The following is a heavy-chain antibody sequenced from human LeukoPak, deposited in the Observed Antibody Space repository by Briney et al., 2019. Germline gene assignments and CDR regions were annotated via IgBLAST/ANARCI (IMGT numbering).Heavy chain of an antibody. CDR2: IKEDGTET. CDR1: GFTFSSYG. V-gene: IGHV3-7*03. D-gene: IGHD5-24*01. Sequence: PGGSLRLSCTGSGFTFSSYGIHWVRLAPGKGLEWVANIKEDGTETYYVDSVKGRFTISRDNAKNSLYLQMNSLRVEDTAVYYCAKEGRSLQTYWGQGTLVTVSS. CDR3: AKEGRSLQTY. J-gene: IGHJ4*02.